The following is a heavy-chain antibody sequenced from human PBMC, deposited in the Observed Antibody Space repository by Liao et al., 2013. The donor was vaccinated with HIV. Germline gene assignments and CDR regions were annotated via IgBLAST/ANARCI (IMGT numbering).Heavy chain of an antibody. CDR1: GGSFSGYY. Sequence: QVQLQQWGAGLLKPSETLSLTCAVYGGSFSGYYWSWIRQPPGKGLEWIGEINHSGITNYNPSLKSRVTMSVHTSKNQFSLKLSSVTAADTAVYYCARRGYYYDSSGYYVGTYYYYYMDVWGKGTTVTVSS. J-gene: IGHJ6*03. D-gene: IGHD3-22*01. CDR2: INHSGIT. CDR3: ARRGYYYDSSGYYVGTYYYYYMDV. V-gene: IGHV4-34*01.